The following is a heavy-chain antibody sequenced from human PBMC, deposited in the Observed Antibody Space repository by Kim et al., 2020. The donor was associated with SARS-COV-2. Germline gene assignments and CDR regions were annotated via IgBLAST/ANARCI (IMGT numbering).Heavy chain of an antibody. J-gene: IGHJ3*02. CDR2: ISFDGGNK. CDR1: GFTFSSYT. Sequence: GGSRRLSCAASGFTFSSYTMRWVRQAPGKGLEWVSVISFDGGNKNYVDSVKGRFTISRDNSKNTLYLQMNSLRAEDTAVYYCARDRGWFDAFDIWGQGTMVSVSS. V-gene: IGHV3-30*04. D-gene: IGHD6-19*01. CDR3: ARDRGWFDAFDI.